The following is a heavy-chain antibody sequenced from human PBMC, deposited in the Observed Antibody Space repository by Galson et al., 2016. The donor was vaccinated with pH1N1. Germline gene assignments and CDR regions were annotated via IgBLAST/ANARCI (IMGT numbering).Heavy chain of an antibody. CDR2: ISSNNYYI. CDR1: GFTFSSHS. Sequence: SLRLSCAASGFTFSSHSMNWVRQAPGKGLEWVSSISSNNYYIYYADSVKGRFTISRDNARNSLYLQMNSLRAEDTAMYYCAREIGGRDSYWGQGTLVTVSS. V-gene: IGHV3-21*04. D-gene: IGHD3-3*01. J-gene: IGHJ4*02. CDR3: AREIGGRDSY.